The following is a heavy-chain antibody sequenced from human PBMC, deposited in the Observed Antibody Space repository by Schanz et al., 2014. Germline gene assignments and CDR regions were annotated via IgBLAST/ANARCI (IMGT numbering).Heavy chain of an antibody. CDR2: ISWNSGTI. D-gene: IGHD1-1*01. CDR1: GFSFSDYY. V-gene: IGHV3-11*01. Sequence: QVHLLESGGGLVEPGGSLRLSCAASGFSFSDYYMSWIRQAPGKGLEWVSVISWNSGTIGYADSVKGRFTISRDNAKNSLYLQMNSLRAEDTAVYYCAKKVPAYNPFDSWGQGTLVTVSS. CDR3: AKKVPAYNPFDS. J-gene: IGHJ4*02.